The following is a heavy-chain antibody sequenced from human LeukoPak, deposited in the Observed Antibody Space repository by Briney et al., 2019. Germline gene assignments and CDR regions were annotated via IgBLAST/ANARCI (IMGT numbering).Heavy chain of an antibody. V-gene: IGHV1-69*06. CDR1: GGTFSSFA. Sequence: AASLKVSCKASGGTFSSFAISWVRQAPGLGLEWMARIIPMFGTSNYAQNLQGRVTITADKSTTTAFMQLSSLRSEDTAMYYCAVSGNNKTFYPDREYWGQGTLVTVSS. J-gene: IGHJ4*02. D-gene: IGHD1-26*01. CDR3: AVSGNNKTFYPDREY. CDR2: IIPMFGTS.